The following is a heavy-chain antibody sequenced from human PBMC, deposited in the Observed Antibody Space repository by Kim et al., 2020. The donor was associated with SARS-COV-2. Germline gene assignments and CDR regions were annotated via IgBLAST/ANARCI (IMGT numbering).Heavy chain of an antibody. CDR1: GGSISSSSYY. CDR2: IYYSGST. CDR3: ATSDDYYYYGMDV. V-gene: IGHV4-39*01. Sequence: SETLSLTCTVSGGSISSSSYYWGWIRQPPGKGLEWIGSIYYSGSTYYNPSLKSRVTISVDTSKNQFSLKLSSVTAADTAVYYCATSDDYYYYGMDVWGQGTTVTVSS. J-gene: IGHJ6*02.